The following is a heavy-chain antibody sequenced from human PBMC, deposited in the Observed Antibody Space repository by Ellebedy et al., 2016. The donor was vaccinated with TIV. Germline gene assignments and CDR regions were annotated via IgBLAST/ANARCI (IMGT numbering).Heavy chain of an antibody. CDR3: AKDPGIAVAGTGRYFDY. J-gene: IGHJ4*02. D-gene: IGHD6-19*01. CDR2: ISYDGSNK. Sequence: GESLKISXAASGFTFSSYGMHWVRQAPGKGLEWVAVISYDGSNKYYADSVKGRFTISRDNSKNTLYLQMNSLRAEDTAVYYCAKDPGIAVAGTGRYFDYWGQGTLVTVSS. CDR1: GFTFSSYG. V-gene: IGHV3-30*18.